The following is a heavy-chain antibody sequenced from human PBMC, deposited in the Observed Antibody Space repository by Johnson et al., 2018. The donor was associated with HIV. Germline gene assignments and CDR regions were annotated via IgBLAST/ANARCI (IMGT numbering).Heavy chain of an antibody. CDR3: AKDQHIVVLTADDAFDI. CDR2: ISGIGSTI. J-gene: IGHJ3*02. Sequence: QVQLVESGGGLVKPGGSLRLSCAASGFSFSDYDLNWIRQAPGKGLEWISYISGIGSTIYYADSVMGRYTISRDNAKNSLYLQIKTLRVEDTAVYYCAKDQHIVVLTADDAFDIWGQGTMVTVSS. CDR1: GFSFSDYD. V-gene: IGHV3-11*04. D-gene: IGHD2-21*02.